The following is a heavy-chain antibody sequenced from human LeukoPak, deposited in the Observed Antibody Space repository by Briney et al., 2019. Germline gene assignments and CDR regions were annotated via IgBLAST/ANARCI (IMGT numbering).Heavy chain of an antibody. CDR1: GGSISSYY. D-gene: IGHD5-24*01. Sequence: SETLSLTCTVSGGSISSYYWSWIRQPPGKGLEWIGYIYYSGSTYYNPSLKSRVTISVDTSKNQFSLKLSSVTAADTAVYYCARWGRRYGVDVWGQGTTVTVSS. CDR3: ARWGRRYGVDV. CDR2: IYYSGST. J-gene: IGHJ6*02. V-gene: IGHV4-59*06.